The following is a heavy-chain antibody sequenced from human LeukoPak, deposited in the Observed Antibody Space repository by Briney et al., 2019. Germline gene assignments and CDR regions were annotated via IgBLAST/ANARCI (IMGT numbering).Heavy chain of an antibody. V-gene: IGHV5-10-1*01. CDR1: GYRFTSYW. Sequence: GESLKISCKVSGYRFTSYWINWVRQMPGKGLEWMGRIDPSDSYTTYSPSFQGHVTISADKSINTAYLQWSSLKASDTAMYYCARHATSYYFDYWGQGILVAVSS. CDR3: ARHATSYYFDY. CDR2: IDPSDSYT. J-gene: IGHJ4*02.